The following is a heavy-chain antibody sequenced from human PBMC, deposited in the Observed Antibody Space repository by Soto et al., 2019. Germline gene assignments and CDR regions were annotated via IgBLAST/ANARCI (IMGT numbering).Heavy chain of an antibody. J-gene: IGHJ4*02. CDR1: GFTFSSYA. Sequence: GGYLRLSCAASGFTFSSYAMSWVRQAPGKGLEWVSAISGSGGSTYYADSVKGRFTISRDNSKNTLYLQMNSLRAEDTAVYYCAKVPPRSIAVADPSDYWGQGTLVTVSS. CDR3: AKVPPRSIAVADPSDY. D-gene: IGHD6-19*01. CDR2: ISGSGGST. V-gene: IGHV3-23*01.